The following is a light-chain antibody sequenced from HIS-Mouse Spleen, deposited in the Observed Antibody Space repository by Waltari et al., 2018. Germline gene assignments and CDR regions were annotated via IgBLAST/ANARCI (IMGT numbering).Light chain of an antibody. Sequence: QSALTQPASVSGSPGQSITIPCTGTSSDVGSYNFVSWYQQHPGKAPKLMIYEGSKRPSGVCNRFSGSRSGNTASLTIAGLQAEDEADYYCCSYAGSSKVFGGGTKLTVL. CDR2: EGS. V-gene: IGLV2-23*01. CDR3: CSYAGSSKV. CDR1: SSDVGSYNF. J-gene: IGLJ3*02.